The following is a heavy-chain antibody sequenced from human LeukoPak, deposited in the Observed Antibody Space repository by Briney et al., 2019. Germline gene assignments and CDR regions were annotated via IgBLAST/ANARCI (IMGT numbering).Heavy chain of an antibody. Sequence: GGSLRHSCAASGFTFSSYGMHWVRQAPGKGLEWVAFIRYDGSNKYYPDSVKGRFTISRDNSKNTLYLQMNSLRAEDTAVYYCAKGHAYYYDSSGYPDAFDIWGQGTMVTVSS. J-gene: IGHJ3*02. D-gene: IGHD3-22*01. V-gene: IGHV3-30*02. CDR2: IRYDGSNK. CDR3: AKGHAYYYDSSGYPDAFDI. CDR1: GFTFSSYG.